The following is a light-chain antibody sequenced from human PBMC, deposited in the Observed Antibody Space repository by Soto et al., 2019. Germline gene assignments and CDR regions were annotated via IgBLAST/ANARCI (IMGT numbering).Light chain of an antibody. J-gene: IGKJ5*01. CDR2: DVS. CDR3: QQFNSYPIT. CDR1: QDISGA. Sequence: AIQLTQSPSFFSASVRKKNTNNCRASQDISGALAWYQQKPGKAPKILIYDVSTLESGVPSRFSGSSSGTDFTLTISSLQPVDFATYYCQQFNSYPITFGQGTRLEIK. V-gene: IGKV1-13*02.